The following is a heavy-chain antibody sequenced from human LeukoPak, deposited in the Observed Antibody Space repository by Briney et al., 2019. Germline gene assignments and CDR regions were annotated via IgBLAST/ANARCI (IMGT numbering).Heavy chain of an antibody. J-gene: IGHJ4*02. CDR2: MHYSGST. CDR3: ARGILAPGKTHDY. CDR1: GGSISTSRYY. V-gene: IGHV4-39*07. Sequence: PSETLSLTCTVSGGSISTSRYYWGWIRQPPGKGLEWIGSMHYSGSTYYNPSLKSRVTMSVDTSKNQFSLNLNSVTAEDTAVYYCARGILAPGKTHDYWGQGTLVTVSS.